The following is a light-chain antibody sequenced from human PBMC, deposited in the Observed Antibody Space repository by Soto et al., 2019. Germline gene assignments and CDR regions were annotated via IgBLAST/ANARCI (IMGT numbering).Light chain of an antibody. Sequence: IERTLTPCTLSGSVGGRVTITCRASQSISSSLAWYQQKPGKAPKALIYGASNLQSGVPSRFSGSGSGTEFTLAISSLQPDDIATYYCQHHNSYSAAFGQGTKVDIK. CDR3: QHHNSYSAA. CDR1: QSISSS. CDR2: GAS. J-gene: IGKJ1*01. V-gene: IGKV1-5*03.